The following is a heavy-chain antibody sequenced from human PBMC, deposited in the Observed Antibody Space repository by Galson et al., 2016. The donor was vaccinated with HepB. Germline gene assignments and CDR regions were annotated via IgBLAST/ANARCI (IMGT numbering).Heavy chain of an antibody. V-gene: IGHV3-30*18. D-gene: IGHD4/OR15-4a*01. Sequence: SLRLSCAASGFTFSTYGMHWVRQAPGKGLEWVAVISYDGSNKYYADSVKGRFTISRDNSENTLYLHMNRPRVEDTAVYYCAKVMGRSYNDYVPPFDSWGQGALVTVSS. CDR1: GFTFSTYG. CDR3: AKVMGRSYNDYVPPFDS. CDR2: ISYDGSNK. J-gene: IGHJ4*02.